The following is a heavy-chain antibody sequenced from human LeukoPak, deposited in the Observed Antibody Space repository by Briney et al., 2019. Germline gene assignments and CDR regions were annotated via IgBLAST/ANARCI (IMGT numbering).Heavy chain of an antibody. CDR3: ASYFHYGDYASLWY. CDR2: ISENGEST. Sequence: GGSLRLSCATSGLTFNSYAMSGVRQARGKGLEWVQSISENGESTYYADSVRGVFTISRDNSRNTLYLQMNSLRAEDTAVYYCASYFHYGDYASLWYWGQGTLVTVSS. J-gene: IGHJ4*02. CDR1: GLTFNSYA. D-gene: IGHD4-17*01. V-gene: IGHV3-23*01.